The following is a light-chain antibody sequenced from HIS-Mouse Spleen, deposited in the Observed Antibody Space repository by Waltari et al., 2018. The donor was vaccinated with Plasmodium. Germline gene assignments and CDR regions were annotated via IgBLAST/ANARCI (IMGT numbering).Light chain of an antibody. V-gene: IGKV3-15*01. CDR3: QQYNNWSFT. CDR2: GAS. CDR1: QSVSSN. J-gene: IGKJ3*01. Sequence: EIVMTQSPATLSVSQGERATLSCRASQSVSSNSAWYQQKPGQAPRLLISGASTRATGIPARFSGSGSGTEFTLTISSLQSEDFAVYYCQQYNNWSFTFGPGTKVDIK.